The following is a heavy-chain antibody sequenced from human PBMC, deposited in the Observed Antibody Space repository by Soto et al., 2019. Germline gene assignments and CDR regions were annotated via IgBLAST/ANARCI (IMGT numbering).Heavy chain of an antibody. D-gene: IGHD2-2*02. J-gene: IGHJ4*02. V-gene: IGHV4-31*03. Sequence: QVQLQESGPGLVKPSQTLSLTCTVSGGSISSGGYYWSWIRQHPGKGLEWIGYIYYSGSTYYNPSLKRRVTISVDTSKNQFSLKLSSVTAADTAVYYVGLGAAPKPYFDYWGQGTLVTVSA. CDR2: IYYSGST. CDR1: GGSISSGGYY. CDR3: GLGAAPKPYFDY.